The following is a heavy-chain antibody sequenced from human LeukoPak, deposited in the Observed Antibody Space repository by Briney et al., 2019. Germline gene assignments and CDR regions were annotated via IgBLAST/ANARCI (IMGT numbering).Heavy chain of an antibody. Sequence: PSETLSLTCTVSGGSISSGDYYWSWIRQPPGKGLEWIGYIYYSGSTNYNPSLKSRVTISVDTSKNQFSLKLSSVTAADTAVYYCARDSSRWYDAFDIWGQGTMVTVSS. CDR2: IYYSGST. J-gene: IGHJ3*02. V-gene: IGHV4-61*08. CDR1: GGSISSGDYY. CDR3: ARDSSRWYDAFDI. D-gene: IGHD6-13*01.